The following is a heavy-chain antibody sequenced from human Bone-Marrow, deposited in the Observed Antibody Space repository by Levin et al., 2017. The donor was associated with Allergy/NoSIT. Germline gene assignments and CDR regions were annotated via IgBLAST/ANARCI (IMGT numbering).Heavy chain of an antibody. V-gene: IGHV3-23*01. CDR2: ISASHST. CDR3: AKRGSRGFDS. CDR1: GFNFDIFG. Sequence: PGGSLRLSCAASGFNFDIFGLSWVRQAPGRGLEWVAAISASHSTYYADSLEGRFIISRDNSKRTMDLQMNRVRVDDTALYYCAKRGSRGFDSWGQGTMVTVSS. D-gene: IGHD3-10*01. J-gene: IGHJ4*02.